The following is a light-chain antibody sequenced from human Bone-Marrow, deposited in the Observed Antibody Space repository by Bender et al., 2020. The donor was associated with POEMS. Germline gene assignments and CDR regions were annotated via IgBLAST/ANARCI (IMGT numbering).Light chain of an antibody. CDR2: EVT. Sequence: QSALTQPPSASGSPGQSVTISCTGTSSDVGGYNSVSWYQQHPGKAPKLMIYEVTERPSGVPDRFFGSKSGNTASLTVSGLQADDEADYYCATWDDSLNGYVFGTGTKVTVL. J-gene: IGLJ1*01. V-gene: IGLV2-8*01. CDR3: ATWDDSLNGYV. CDR1: SSDVGGYNS.